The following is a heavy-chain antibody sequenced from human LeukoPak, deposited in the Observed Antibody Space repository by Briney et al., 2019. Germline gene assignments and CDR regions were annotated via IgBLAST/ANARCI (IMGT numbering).Heavy chain of an antibody. CDR3: AKDVRGGGSSWGTIDY. D-gene: IGHD6-13*01. Sequence: GGSLRLSCAASGFTFSSYGMHWVRQAPGKGLEWVAFIRYDGSNKYYADSVKGRFTISRDNSKNTLYLQMNSLRAEDTAVYYCAKDVRGGGSSWGTIDYWGQGTLVTVSS. J-gene: IGHJ4*02. V-gene: IGHV3-30*02. CDR1: GFTFSSYG. CDR2: IRYDGSNK.